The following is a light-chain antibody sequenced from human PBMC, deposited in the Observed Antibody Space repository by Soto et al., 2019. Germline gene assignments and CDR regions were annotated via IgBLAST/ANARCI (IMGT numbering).Light chain of an antibody. CDR2: DAS. J-gene: IGKJ4*01. CDR1: QSVSSY. Sequence: EIVLTQSPATLSLSPGELANLSCRASQSVSSYLAWYQQKPGQAPRLLIYDASNRATRIPARFSGSGSGTDFTLTISSLEPEDFAVYYCQQRSNWPLTFGGGTKVEIK. V-gene: IGKV3-11*01. CDR3: QQRSNWPLT.